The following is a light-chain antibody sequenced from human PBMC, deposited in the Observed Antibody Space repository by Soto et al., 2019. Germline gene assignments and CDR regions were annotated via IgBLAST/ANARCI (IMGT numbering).Light chain of an antibody. J-gene: IGLJ2*01. Sequence: QSALTQPPSASGSPGQSVTISCTGTNSDVGGYNYVSWYQQHPGKANKHMIYEVSKRPSGVPDRFSGSKSGNTASLTVSGLQAEDEADYYCSSYAGSNNVVFGGGTTLPVI. CDR1: NSDVGGYNY. CDR3: SSYAGSNNVV. CDR2: EVS. V-gene: IGLV2-8*01.